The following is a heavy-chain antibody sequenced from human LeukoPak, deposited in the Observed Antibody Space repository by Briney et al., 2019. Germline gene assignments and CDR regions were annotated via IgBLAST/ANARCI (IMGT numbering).Heavy chain of an antibody. J-gene: IGHJ5*02. CDR1: GGSISSYC. Sequence: PSETLSLTCSVSGGSISSYCWTWIRQPPGKGLEWIGHISYTGNTKYNPSLKSRVTISVDTSKNQLSLNLSSVTAADTALYYCARDTGNYGGDWFDPWGQGTLVTVSS. CDR2: ISYTGNT. V-gene: IGHV4-59*01. CDR3: ARDTGNYGGDWFDP. D-gene: IGHD1-7*01.